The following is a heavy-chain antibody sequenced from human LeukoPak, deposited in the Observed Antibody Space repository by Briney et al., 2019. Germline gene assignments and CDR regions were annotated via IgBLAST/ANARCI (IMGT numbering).Heavy chain of an antibody. CDR3: AKGAYHDD. Sequence: TGGSLRLSCAASGFTFSSYAMNWVRQAPGKGLEWVSAISGSGGGTYYADSVKGRFTISRDNSKNTLYLQMNSLRADDTAIYYCAKGAYHDDWGQGTLVTVSS. CDR1: GFTFSSYA. D-gene: IGHD3-3*01. CDR2: ISGSGGGT. V-gene: IGHV3-23*01. J-gene: IGHJ4*02.